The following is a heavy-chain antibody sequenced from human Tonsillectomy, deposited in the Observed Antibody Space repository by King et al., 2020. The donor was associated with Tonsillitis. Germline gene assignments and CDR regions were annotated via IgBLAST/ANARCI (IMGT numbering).Heavy chain of an antibody. D-gene: IGHD4-17*01. Sequence: QLVQSGAEVKKPGSSVKVSCKASGGTFSSYGISWVRQAPGQGLEWMGGIIPVFGTATYAQTFQGRVTITAGESTRSAYMELSRLRPEDTAVYYCASSTSSYDYGCPGEYLYGMDVWAPGTAVTVSS. CDR3: ASSTSSYDYGCPGEYLYGMDV. CDR1: GGTFSSYG. V-gene: IGHV1-69*12. CDR2: IIPVFGTA. J-gene: IGHJ6*02.